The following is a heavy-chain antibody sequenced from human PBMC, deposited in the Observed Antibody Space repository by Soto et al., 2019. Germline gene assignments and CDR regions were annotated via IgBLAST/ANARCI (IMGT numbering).Heavy chain of an antibody. D-gene: IGHD3-3*01. J-gene: IGHJ6*02. Sequence: QVQLVQSGAEVKKPGSSVKVSCKASGGTFNRYAISWVRQAPGQGLEWMGGIIPIFGIGNDAQRFQGRATITAYESTGTAYMELSSLRSEDTGVYYCARSAITLFGVVSIPPHYYSEMNVWGQGTTVTDSS. CDR2: IIPIFGIG. CDR1: GGTFNRYA. V-gene: IGHV1-69*01. CDR3: ARSAITLFGVVSIPPHYYSEMNV.